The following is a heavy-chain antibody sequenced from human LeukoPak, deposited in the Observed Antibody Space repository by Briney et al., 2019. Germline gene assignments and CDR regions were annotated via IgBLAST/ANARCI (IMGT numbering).Heavy chain of an antibody. J-gene: IGHJ4*02. CDR3: ASTLYYYDSSGYYSDY. CDR1: GGTFSSYA. Sequence: SVKVSCKASGGTFSSYAISWVRQAPGQGLEWMGGITPIFGTANYAQKFQGRVTITTDESTSTAYMELSSLRSEDTAVYYCASTLYYYDSSGYYSDYWGQGTLVTVSS. V-gene: IGHV1-69*05. CDR2: ITPIFGTA. D-gene: IGHD3-22*01.